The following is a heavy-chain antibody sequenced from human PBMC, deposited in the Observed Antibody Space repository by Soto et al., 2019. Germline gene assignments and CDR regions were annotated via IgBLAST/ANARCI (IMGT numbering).Heavy chain of an antibody. CDR1: GYTLSELS. CDR2: FDPEDGET. CDR3: AKLLVLEWDQQDSDS. D-gene: IGHD3-3*01. V-gene: IGHV1-24*01. Sequence: ASVKVSCKVSGYTLSELSMHWVRQAPGKGLEWMGGFDPEDGETIYAQKFQGRVTMTEDTSTDTAYMELNSLRTEDTAVYYCAKLLVLEWDQQDSDSWGQGTLVTVSS. J-gene: IGHJ4*02.